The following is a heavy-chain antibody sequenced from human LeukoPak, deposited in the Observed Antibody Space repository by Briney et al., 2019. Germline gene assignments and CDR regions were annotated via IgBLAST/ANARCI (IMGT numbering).Heavy chain of an antibody. CDR3: ARSGVTSAYYYYYMDV. J-gene: IGHJ6*03. V-gene: IGHV3-30*02. CDR1: GFTFSSYW. Sequence: GGSLRLSCAASGFTFSSYWMSWVRQAPGKGLEWVAFIRYDGSNKYYADSVKGRFTISRDNSKNTLYLHVNSLRPEDTAVYYCARSGVTSAYYYYYMDVWGKGTTVTISS. D-gene: IGHD3-10*01. CDR2: IRYDGSNK.